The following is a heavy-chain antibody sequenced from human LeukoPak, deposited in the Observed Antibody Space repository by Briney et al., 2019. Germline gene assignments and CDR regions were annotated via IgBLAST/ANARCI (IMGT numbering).Heavy chain of an antibody. J-gene: IGHJ4*02. CDR3: ARSKSYSSGWTDFDC. CDR2: IGTAGNT. D-gene: IGHD6-19*01. V-gene: IGHV3-13*01. CDR1: GFTFSSHD. Sequence: GGSLRLSCAASGFTFSSHDMHWVRQPTGKGLEWVSVIGTAGNTYYTDSVKGRFTISRENAKNSLYLQMDNLRAEDTAVYYCARSKSYSSGWTDFDCWGQGTLVSVSS.